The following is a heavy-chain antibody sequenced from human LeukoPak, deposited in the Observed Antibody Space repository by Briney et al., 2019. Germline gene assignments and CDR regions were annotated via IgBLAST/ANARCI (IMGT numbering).Heavy chain of an antibody. V-gene: IGHV1-69*13. CDR3: ARELDYDFWSGAPSYYYYMDV. CDR1: GGTFSSYA. J-gene: IGHJ6*03. CDR2: IIPIFGTA. D-gene: IGHD3-3*01. Sequence: ASVKVSCKASGGTFSSYAISWVRQAPGQGLEWMGGIIPIFGTANYAQKFQGRVTITADESTSTAYMELGGLRSEDTAVYYCARELDYDFWSGAPSYYYYMDVWGKGTTVTVSS.